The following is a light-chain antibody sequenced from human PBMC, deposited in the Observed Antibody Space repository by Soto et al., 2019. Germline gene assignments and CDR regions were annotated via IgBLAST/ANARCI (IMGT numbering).Light chain of an antibody. J-gene: IGKJ4*01. V-gene: IGKV1-39*01. CDR1: QSIGNY. Sequence: DMEMTQSPSSLSASVGDRVAITCRARQSIGNYLNWYQHKPGKVPKLLIYAASSLQSGVPTRFSGSGSGTHFTLTINSLQPEDCATYYCQQSYGTRLTFGGGTKIEIK. CDR2: AAS. CDR3: QQSYGTRLT.